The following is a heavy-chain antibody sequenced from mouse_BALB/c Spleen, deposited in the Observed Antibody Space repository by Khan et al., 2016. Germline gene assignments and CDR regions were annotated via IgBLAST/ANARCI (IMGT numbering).Heavy chain of an antibody. Sequence: QVQLQQSGAELMKPGASVKISCKATGYTFSNYWIEWVKQRPGHGLEWIGEILPGNNSSNYNENFKVKAPFTADSSTNTAYRQISSLSSGDSAVSYCARGAYWGRGTRVTVAA. CDR1: GYTFSNYW. CDR3: ARGAY. J-gene: IGHJ3*01. CDR2: ILPGNNSS. V-gene: IGHV1-9*01.